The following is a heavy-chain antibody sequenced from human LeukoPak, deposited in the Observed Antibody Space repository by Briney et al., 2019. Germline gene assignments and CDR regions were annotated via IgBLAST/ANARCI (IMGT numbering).Heavy chain of an antibody. CDR1: GGSISSGGYY. V-gene: IGHV4-31*03. CDR2: IYYSGST. J-gene: IGHJ5*02. CDR3: ARGGYCSGGSCYLTWFDP. D-gene: IGHD2-15*01. Sequence: SQTLSLTCTVSGGSISSGGYYWSCIRQHPGKGLEWIVYIYYSGSTYYNPSLKSRLTISVDTSKNQFSLKLSSVTAADTAVYYCARGGYCSGGSCYLTWFDPWGQGTLVTVSS.